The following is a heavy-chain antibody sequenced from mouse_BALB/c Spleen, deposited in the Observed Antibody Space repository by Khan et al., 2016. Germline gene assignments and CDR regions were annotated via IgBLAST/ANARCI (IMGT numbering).Heavy chain of an antibody. Sequence: EVELVESGGGLVQPGGSLKLSCATSGYTFSDYYMYWVSQTPEKRLEWVAYISNDGGSTTYPDTVKGRFTISRDNAKNTLYLQMNRLKSEDTAMYYCARPQLGAFAYWGQGTPVTVSS. CDR1: GYTFSDYY. CDR3: ARPQLGAFAY. CDR2: ISNDGGST. J-gene: IGHJ2*01. V-gene: IGHV5-12*02. D-gene: IGHD4-1*02.